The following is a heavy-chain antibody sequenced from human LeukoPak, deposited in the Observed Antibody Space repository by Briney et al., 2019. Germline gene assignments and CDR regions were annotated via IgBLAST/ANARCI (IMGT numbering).Heavy chain of an antibody. CDR1: GGSISSGGYS. Sequence: SQTLSLTCAVSGGSISSGGYSWSWIRQPPGKGLEWIGYIYHSGSTYYNPSLKSRVTISVDRSKNQFSLKLSSVTAADTAVYYCASVVPAALNWFGPWGQGTLVTVSS. J-gene: IGHJ5*02. D-gene: IGHD2-2*01. CDR3: ASVVPAALNWFGP. V-gene: IGHV4-30-2*01. CDR2: IYHSGST.